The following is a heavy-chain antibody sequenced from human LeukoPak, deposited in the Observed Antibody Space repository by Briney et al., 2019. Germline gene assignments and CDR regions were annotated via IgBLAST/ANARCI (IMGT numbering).Heavy chain of an antibody. D-gene: IGHD3-10*01. J-gene: IGHJ5*02. Sequence: PSETLSLTCTVSGASISSGDYHWHWLRQPPGTGLEWIGFIHDSGSTYYNPSLKSRVSISRDMSKNQLSLMLSSVTAADTAVYYCARGFGAGNYYYGWFDPWGQGTLVSVSS. CDR1: GASISSGDYH. CDR3: ARGFGAGNYYYGWFDP. V-gene: IGHV4-30-4*01. CDR2: IHDSGST.